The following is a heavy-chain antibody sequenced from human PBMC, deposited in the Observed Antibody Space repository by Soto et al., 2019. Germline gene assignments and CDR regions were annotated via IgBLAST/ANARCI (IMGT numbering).Heavy chain of an antibody. Sequence: QLQLQESGPGLVKPSATLSLTCIVSGDSISSRSHYWGWLRQPPRKGLEWIGNIFYSGTTYYNPSLNNRITISVDTSKNQFSLKLSSVTAADTAVYYCARRPRAAPFDDWCQGTLVTVSS. CDR3: ARRPRAAPFDD. D-gene: IGHD6-13*01. CDR1: GDSISSRSHY. CDR2: IFYSGTT. V-gene: IGHV4-39*01. J-gene: IGHJ4*02.